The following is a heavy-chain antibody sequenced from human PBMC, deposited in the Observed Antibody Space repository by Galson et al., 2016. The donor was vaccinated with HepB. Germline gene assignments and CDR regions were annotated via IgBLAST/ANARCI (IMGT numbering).Heavy chain of an antibody. CDR1: GFTFSNYW. CDR3: AKRARDGYNSPLDY. D-gene: IGHD5-24*01. V-gene: IGHV3-7*03. Sequence: SLRLSCAASGFTFSNYWMSWVRQAPGKGLESVANIKQDGSEECYVDSVKGRFTISRDNSKNTLYLQVNSLTAEDTAVYYCAKRARDGYNSPLDYWGQGILVTVSS. CDR2: IKQDGSEE. J-gene: IGHJ4*02.